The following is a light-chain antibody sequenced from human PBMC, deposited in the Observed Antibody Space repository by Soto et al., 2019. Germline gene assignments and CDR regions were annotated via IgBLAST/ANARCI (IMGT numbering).Light chain of an antibody. Sequence: DIQLTQSPSFISASVGDRVTITCRASQGISTFLAWYQQHPGTAPKRLIYDASNLQSGVPSRFSGSGSGTEFTLTISSLQPEDFATYYCQEVNNYPLTCGGGTKVDIK. CDR2: DAS. CDR3: QEVNNYPLT. CDR1: QGISTF. V-gene: IGKV1-9*01. J-gene: IGKJ4*01.